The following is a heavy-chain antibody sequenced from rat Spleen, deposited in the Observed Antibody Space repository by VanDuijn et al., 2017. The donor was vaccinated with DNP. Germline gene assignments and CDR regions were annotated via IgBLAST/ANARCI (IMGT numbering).Heavy chain of an antibody. Sequence: EVQLQESGPGLVKPSQSLSLTCSVTGYSITSSYRWTWIRNFPGNKLEWMGFINSGSTNYNPSLKSRISITRDTSKNQFFLQLNFVTTEDTATYYCARAYYYSIYFDYWGQGLMVTVSS. CDR1: GYSITSSYR. J-gene: IGHJ2*01. V-gene: IGHV3-3*01. CDR2: INSGST. D-gene: IGHD1-1*01. CDR3: ARAYYYSIYFDY.